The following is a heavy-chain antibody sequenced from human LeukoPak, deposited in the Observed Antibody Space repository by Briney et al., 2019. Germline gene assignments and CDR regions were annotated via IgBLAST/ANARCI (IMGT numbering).Heavy chain of an antibody. CDR2: ISAYNGNT. CDR1: GYTFTSYG. CDR3: AREHDYGDYVNWFDP. V-gene: IGHV1-18*01. D-gene: IGHD4-17*01. J-gene: IGHJ5*02. Sequence: ASVKVSCKASGYTFTSYGISWVRQAPGQGLEWMGWISAYNGNTNYAQKLQGRDTMTTDTSTSTAYMELRSLRSDDTAVYYCAREHDYGDYVNWFDPWGQGTLVTVSS.